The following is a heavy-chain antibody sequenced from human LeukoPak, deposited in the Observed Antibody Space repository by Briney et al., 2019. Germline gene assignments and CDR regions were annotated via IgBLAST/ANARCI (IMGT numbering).Heavy chain of an antibody. CDR1: GFTFSSYG. CDR3: AKAAAAPGFDF. J-gene: IGHJ4*02. D-gene: IGHD6-13*01. V-gene: IGHV3-23*01. CDR2: VSGSGDRM. Sequence: GSLRLSCAASGFTFSSYGMHWVRQAPGKGLEWVATVSGSGDRMYHADSVKGRFTISRDNSKNTIYLQMNSLRAEDTALYYCAKAAAAPGFDFWGQGTLVTVSS.